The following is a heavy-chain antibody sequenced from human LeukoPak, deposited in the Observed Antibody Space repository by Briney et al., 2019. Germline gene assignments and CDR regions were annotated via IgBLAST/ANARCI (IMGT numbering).Heavy chain of an antibody. CDR1: GFTFSSYA. D-gene: IGHD5-12*01. CDR2: ISGSGYNS. V-gene: IGHV3-23*01. Sequence: GGSLRLSCAASGFTFSSYAMTWVRQAPGKGLEWVSAISGSGYNSYYADSVKGRFTISRDNSKNTLFLQMNSLRAEDTAVYRCAKVQHSGYDMTFDYWGQGTLVSVSS. CDR3: AKVQHSGYDMTFDY. J-gene: IGHJ4*02.